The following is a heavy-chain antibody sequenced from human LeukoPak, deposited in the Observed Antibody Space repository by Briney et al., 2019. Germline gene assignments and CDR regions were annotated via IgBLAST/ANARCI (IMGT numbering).Heavy chain of an antibody. J-gene: IGHJ4*02. V-gene: IGHV4-39*07. CDR1: GGSISSSSYY. D-gene: IGHD2-2*01. Sequence: PSETLSLTCTVSGGSISSSSYYWGWIRQPPGKGLEWFGSIYDSGSTYYNPSLKSRVTIPVDPSKHPFSLKLSSVTAADTAVYYCASPSSEYQLKDYWGQGTLVTVSS. CDR3: ASPSSEYQLKDY. CDR2: IYDSGST.